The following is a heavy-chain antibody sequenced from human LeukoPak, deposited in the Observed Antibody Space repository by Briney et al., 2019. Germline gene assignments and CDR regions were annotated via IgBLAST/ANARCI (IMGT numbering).Heavy chain of an antibody. V-gene: IGHV3-11*06. CDR1: GFIFSDYY. J-gene: IGHJ4*02. Sequence: GGSLRLSCAAYGFIFSDYYMSWIRQAPGKGLEWVASISFSSTHIYYADSIQGRFTISRDNAENSLCLQMNSLRAEDTAVYYCARDPFRDGYMGYYFDYWGQGTLVTVSS. CDR3: ARDPFRDGYMGYYFDY. D-gene: IGHD5-24*01. CDR2: ISFSSTHI.